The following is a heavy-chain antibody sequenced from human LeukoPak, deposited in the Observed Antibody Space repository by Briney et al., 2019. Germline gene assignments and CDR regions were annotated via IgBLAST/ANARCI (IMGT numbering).Heavy chain of an antibody. Sequence: ASVKVSCKASGYTFTSYFMHWVRQAPGQGLEWMGIINPRVGSTNYAQKFHGRLTMTRDTSTSTVYMELSSLRSEDTAVYYCARDLGVRGDGWFDSWGQGTLVTVSS. D-gene: IGHD3-10*01. CDR2: INPRVGST. CDR3: ARDLGVRGDGWFDS. J-gene: IGHJ5*01. V-gene: IGHV1-46*01. CDR1: GYTFTSYF.